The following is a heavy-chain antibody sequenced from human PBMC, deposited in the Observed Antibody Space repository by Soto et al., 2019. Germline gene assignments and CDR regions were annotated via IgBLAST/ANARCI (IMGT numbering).Heavy chain of an antibody. CDR2: IDDSGST. J-gene: IGHJ6*02. CDR1: SGTISSRSHY. Sequence: SETLSLTCTVSSGTISSRSHYWAWIRQPPGKGLEWIGVIDDSGSTHYSESLKSRVTISVDTSKNQFSLKVSSATATDTAVYYCARQGRNTRIVLIKHYATDFWGQGTAVTVSS. V-gene: IGHV4-39*01. CDR3: ARQGRNTRIVLIKHYATDF. D-gene: IGHD1-1*01.